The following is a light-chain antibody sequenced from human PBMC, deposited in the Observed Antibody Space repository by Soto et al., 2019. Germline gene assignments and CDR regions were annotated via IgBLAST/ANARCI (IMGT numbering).Light chain of an antibody. J-gene: IGLJ1*01. CDR2: EVS. CDR1: SSDVGGCNY. V-gene: IGLV2-14*01. Sequence: QSALNQPDSVAGSPGQASTISCTGTSSDVGGCNYGSWYQQHPGKAPKLMIYEVSNRPSGVSNSFSGSKSGNTAYLTISGLQAEDEADYYCSSYTSRSTLVFGTGTKLTVL. CDR3: SSYTSRSTLV.